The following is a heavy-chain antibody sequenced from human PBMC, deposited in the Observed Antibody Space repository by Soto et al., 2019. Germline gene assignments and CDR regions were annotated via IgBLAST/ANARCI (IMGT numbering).Heavy chain of an antibody. CDR1: GYTFTSCG. V-gene: IGHV1-18*04. Sequence: ASVKVSCKTSGYTFTSCGFSWVRQAPGQGLEWMGWISDYNGNTKYAQKLQGRVTMTTDTSTRTAYMELRSLRSDDTAVYYCARVKEGGGNTNDYWGQGTLVTVSS. CDR3: ARVKEGGGNTNDY. D-gene: IGHD2-15*01. J-gene: IGHJ4*02. CDR2: ISDYNGNT.